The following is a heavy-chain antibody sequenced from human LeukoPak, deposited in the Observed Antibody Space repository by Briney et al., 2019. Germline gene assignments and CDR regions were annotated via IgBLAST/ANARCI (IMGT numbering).Heavy chain of an antibody. J-gene: IGHJ4*01. CDR3: ARHRDYYDT. D-gene: IGHD3-22*01. CDR2: IYSSGSA. Sequence: SETLSLTCTVSGASINNNFWTWIRQPPGKGLEWIGYIYSSGSANYNPSLKSRVIISGDTSKDQISLNLTSVTAADTAVYFCARHRDYYDTWGHGTLVTVSS. V-gene: IGHV4-59*08. CDR1: GASINNNF.